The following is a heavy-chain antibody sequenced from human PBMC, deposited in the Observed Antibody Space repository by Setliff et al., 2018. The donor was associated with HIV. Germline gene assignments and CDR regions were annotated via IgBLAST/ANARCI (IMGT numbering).Heavy chain of an antibody. D-gene: IGHD6-13*01. J-gene: IGHJ3*02. CDR2: INPSGGST. Sequence: ASVKVSCKASGYTFTSYYMHWVRQAPGQGLEWMGIINPSGGSTSYAQKFQGRVTMTRDTSTSTVYMELSSLRSEDTAVYYCARDQTGVAAAAFGGGSAWSDEGFDIWGQGTMVTVSS. V-gene: IGHV1-46*01. CDR3: ARDQTGVAAAAFGGGSAWSDEGFDI. CDR1: GYTFTSYY.